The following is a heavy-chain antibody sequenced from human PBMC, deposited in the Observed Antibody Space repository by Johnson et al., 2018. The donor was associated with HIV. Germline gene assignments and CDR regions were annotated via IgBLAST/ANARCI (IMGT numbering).Heavy chain of an antibody. CDR3: AKGDKAYSYPLDAFDI. CDR2: INWNGGST. J-gene: IGHJ3*02. V-gene: IGHV3-20*04. Sequence: VQLVESGGGVVQPGRSLRLSCAASGFTVSSNYMSWVRQAPGKGLEWVSGINWNGGSTGYADSVKGRFTISRDNAKNSLYLQMNSLRAEDTAVYYCAKGDKAYSYPLDAFDIWGQGTMVTVSP. D-gene: IGHD5-18*01. CDR1: GFTVSSNY.